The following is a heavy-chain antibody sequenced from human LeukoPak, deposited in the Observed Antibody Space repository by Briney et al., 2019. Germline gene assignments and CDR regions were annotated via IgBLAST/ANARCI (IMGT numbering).Heavy chain of an antibody. CDR1: GFTFSSYS. V-gene: IGHV3-21*01. CDR2: ISSSSSYI. D-gene: IGHD2-15*01. Sequence: PGGSLRLSCAASGFTFSSYSMNWVRQAPGKGLEWVSSISSSSSYIYYADSVKGRFTISRDNAKNSLYLQMNSLRAEDTAVYYCARDGNYCSGGSCYNPHYYGMDVWGQGTTVTVSS. J-gene: IGHJ6*02. CDR3: ARDGNYCSGGSCYNPHYYGMDV.